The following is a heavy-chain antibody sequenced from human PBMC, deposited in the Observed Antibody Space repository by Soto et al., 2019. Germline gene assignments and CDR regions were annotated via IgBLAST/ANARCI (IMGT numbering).Heavy chain of an antibody. CDR3: ARLSGRGIAVAGFLFDY. V-gene: IGHV4-59*01. CDR1: GGSISSYY. D-gene: IGHD6-19*01. Sequence: QVQLQESGPGLVKPSETLSLTCTVPGGSISSYYWSWIRQPPGKGLEWIGYIYYSGSTNYNPSLKSRVTISVDTSTYQFSMKLSSVTAADTAVYYCARLSGRGIAVAGFLFDYRGQGPLVTVSS. J-gene: IGHJ4*02. CDR2: IYYSGST.